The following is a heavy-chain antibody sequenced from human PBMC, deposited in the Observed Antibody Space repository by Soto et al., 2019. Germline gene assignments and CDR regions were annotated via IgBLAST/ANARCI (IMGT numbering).Heavy chain of an antibody. Sequence: EVQLLESGGGLVQPGGSLRLSCAASGFTFSSYAMSWVRQAPGKGLEWVSAISGSGGSTYYADSVKGRFTISRDNSKNTLYLQMNSLRAEDTAVYYCAKEGRDRMVAAPKYYFDYWGQGTLVTVSS. CDR1: GFTFSSYA. D-gene: IGHD2-15*01. CDR2: ISGSGGST. CDR3: AKEGRDRMVAAPKYYFDY. V-gene: IGHV3-23*01. J-gene: IGHJ4*02.